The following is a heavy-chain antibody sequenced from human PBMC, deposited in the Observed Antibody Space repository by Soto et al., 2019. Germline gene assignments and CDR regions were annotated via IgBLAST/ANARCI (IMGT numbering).Heavy chain of an antibody. J-gene: IGHJ4*02. CDR3: ARGQPLAVDY. V-gene: IGHV4-34*01. Sequence: SETLSLTCAVYGGSFSGYYWSWIRQPPGKGLEWIGEINHSGSTNYNPSLKSRVTISVDTSKNQFSLKLSSVTAADTAVYYCARGQPLAVDYWGQGTLVTVSS. CDR1: GGSFSGYY. D-gene: IGHD2-15*01. CDR2: INHSGST.